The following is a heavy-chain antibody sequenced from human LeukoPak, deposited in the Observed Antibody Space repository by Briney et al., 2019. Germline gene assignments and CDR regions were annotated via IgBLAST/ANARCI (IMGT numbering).Heavy chain of an antibody. CDR3: ARDSLRIQSGTTP. CDR2: VSYRGDT. CDR1: GGSISINDYF. J-gene: IGHJ5*02. V-gene: IGHV4-39*07. Sequence: SETLSLTCAVSGGSISINDYFWAWIRQSPGKGLEWIGSVSYRGDTYYNPSLQSRVTISVDTPKNQFSLRLDSVTAADTALYYCARDSLRIQSGTTPWGQGTLVTVSS. D-gene: IGHD1-1*01.